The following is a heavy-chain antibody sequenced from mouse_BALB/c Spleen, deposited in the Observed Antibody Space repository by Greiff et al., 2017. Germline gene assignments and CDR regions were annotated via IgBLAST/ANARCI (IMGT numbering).Heavy chain of an antibody. CDR2: ISSGSCTI. D-gene: IGHD2-1*01. CDR3: ARYVYYGNYGYFDV. J-gene: IGHJ1*01. V-gene: IGHV5-17*02. Sequence: EVKVVESGGGLVQPGGSRKLSCAASGFTFSSFGMHWVRQAPEKGLEWVAYISSGSCTIYYADTVKGRFTISRDNPKNTLFLQMTSLRSEDTAMYYCARYVYYGNYGYFDVWGAGTTVTVSS. CDR1: GFTFSSFG.